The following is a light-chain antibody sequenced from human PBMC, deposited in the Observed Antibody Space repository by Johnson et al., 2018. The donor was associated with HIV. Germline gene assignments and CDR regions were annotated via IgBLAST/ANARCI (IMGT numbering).Light chain of an antibody. CDR3: GTWDSSLSGV. J-gene: IGLJ1*01. V-gene: IGLV1-51*01. Sequence: QSALTQTPSVSAAPGQKVTISCSGSNSNIGNNYVSWYQQLPGTAPKLLIYDNNKRPSGIPDRFSGSKSGTSATLGITGLQTGDEANYYCGTWDSSLSGVFGTGTKVTVL. CDR2: DNN. CDR1: NSNIGNNY.